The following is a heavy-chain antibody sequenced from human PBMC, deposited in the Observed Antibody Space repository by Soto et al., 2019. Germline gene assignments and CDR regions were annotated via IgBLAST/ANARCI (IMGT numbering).Heavy chain of an antibody. CDR2: IYYSGST. J-gene: IGHJ4*02. V-gene: IGHV4-59*01. CDR3: ARDYYDYVWGSYRLPAG. CDR1: GGSISIYY. Sequence: SETLSLTCTVSGGSISIYYWSWIRQPPGKGLEWIGYIYYSGSTNYNPSLKSRVTISVDTSKNQFSLKLSSVTAADTAVYYCARDYYDYVWGSYRLPAGWGQGTLVTVSS. D-gene: IGHD3-16*02.